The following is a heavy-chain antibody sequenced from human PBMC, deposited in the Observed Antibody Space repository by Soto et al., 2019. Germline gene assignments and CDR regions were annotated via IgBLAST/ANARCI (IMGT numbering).Heavy chain of an antibody. J-gene: IGHJ4*02. Sequence: GGSLRLSCAASGFTFSSYGMHWVRQAPGKGLEWVAVISYDGSNKYYADSVKGRFTISRDNSKNTLYLQMNSLRAEDTAVYYCAKLPDSSGYSGLVHSIDYWGQGTLVTVSS. CDR1: GFTFSSYG. V-gene: IGHV3-30*18. CDR2: ISYDGSNK. CDR3: AKLPDSSGYSGLVHSIDY. D-gene: IGHD3-22*01.